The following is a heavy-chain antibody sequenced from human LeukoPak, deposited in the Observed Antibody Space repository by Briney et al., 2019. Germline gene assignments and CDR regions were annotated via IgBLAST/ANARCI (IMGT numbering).Heavy chain of an antibody. D-gene: IGHD3-3*01. CDR2: IRSKTDGGTT. CDR1: GFTFGSYA. J-gene: IGHJ1*01. V-gene: IGHV3-15*01. Sequence: GGSLRLSCAASGFTFGSYAMSWVRQAPGKGLEWVGRIRSKTDGGTTEYAAPVQGRFTISRDDSTNTLYLQMNSLKIEDTAVYYCAKHNYGVVSIQQWGQGTLVTVSS. CDR3: AKHNYGVVSIQQ.